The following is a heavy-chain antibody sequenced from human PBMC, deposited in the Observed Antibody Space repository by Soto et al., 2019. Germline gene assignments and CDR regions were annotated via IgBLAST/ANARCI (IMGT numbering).Heavy chain of an antibody. V-gene: IGHV4-30-4*01. D-gene: IGHD3-16*01. CDR3: ARGPARRLGWFDX. J-gene: IGHJ5*02. CDR2: MYYGGNP. Sequence: SETPSLTCTVSGGSISSVDYYWSWIRQAPGKGAEGIGYMYYGGNPYCKPSLKSRPTISVDRSKNQLSLRLTSVTAADTAVYYCARGPARRLGWFDXWGQGILVTFSX. CDR1: GGSISSVDYY.